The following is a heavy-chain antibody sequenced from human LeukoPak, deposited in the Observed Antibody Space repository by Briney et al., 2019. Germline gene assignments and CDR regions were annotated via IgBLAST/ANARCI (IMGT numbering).Heavy chain of an antibody. CDR3: ARADVDTAMVPLY. CDR1: GYTFTGYY. CDR2: INPNSGGT. Sequence: ASVKVSCKASGYTFTGYYMHWVRQAPGQGLEWMGWINPNSGGTNYAQKFQGRVTMTRDTSISTDYMELSRLRSDDTAWYYGARADVDTAMVPLYWGQGTLVTVSS. J-gene: IGHJ4*02. D-gene: IGHD5-18*01. V-gene: IGHV1-2*02.